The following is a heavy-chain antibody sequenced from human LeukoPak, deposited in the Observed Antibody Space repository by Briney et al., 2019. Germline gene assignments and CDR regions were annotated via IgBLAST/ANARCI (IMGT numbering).Heavy chain of an antibody. D-gene: IGHD3-10*01. Sequence: GGSLRLSCAASGFTFDDYAMHWVRQAPGKGLEWVSGISWNSGSIGYADSVKGRFTISRDNAKNSLYLQMNSLRAEDTALYCCAKDSGSWGQGTLVTVSS. CDR3: AKDSGS. J-gene: IGHJ4*02. V-gene: IGHV3-9*01. CDR2: ISWNSGSI. CDR1: GFTFDDYA.